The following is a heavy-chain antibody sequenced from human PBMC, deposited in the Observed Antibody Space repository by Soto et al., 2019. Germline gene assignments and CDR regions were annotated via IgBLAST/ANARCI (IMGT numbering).Heavy chain of an antibody. CDR3: ARGPGFYYDSSGGGDY. Sequence: QVQLVQSGAEVKKPGSSVKVSCKASGGTFSSYAISWVRQAPGQGLEWMGGIIPIFGTANYAQKFQGRVTITADESTGTAYMELRSLRSEDTAVYYCARGPGFYYDSSGGGDYWGQGTLVTVSS. J-gene: IGHJ4*02. V-gene: IGHV1-69*01. CDR1: GGTFSSYA. CDR2: IIPIFGTA. D-gene: IGHD3-22*01.